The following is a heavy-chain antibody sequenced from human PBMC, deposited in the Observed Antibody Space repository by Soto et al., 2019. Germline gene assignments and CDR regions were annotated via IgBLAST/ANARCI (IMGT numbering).Heavy chain of an antibody. CDR2: INSDGSIT. J-gene: IGHJ4*02. CDR1: GFTFSRYW. Sequence: EVQLVESGGGLVQPGGSLRLSCAASGFTFSRYWMHWVRQDPGKGLVWVSRINSDGSITNYADSVKGPFTISRDNAKNTVYLQMISLRADDTAVYYCARDSWGSGLVDYLGQGTLLTVSS. V-gene: IGHV3-74*01. CDR3: ARDSWGSGLVDY. D-gene: IGHD2-15*01.